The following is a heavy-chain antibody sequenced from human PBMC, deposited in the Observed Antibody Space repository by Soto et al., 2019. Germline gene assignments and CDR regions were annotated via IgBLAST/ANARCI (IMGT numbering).Heavy chain of an antibody. D-gene: IGHD2-15*01. CDR3: ARERWGGYCSGGSCYRYFDY. CDR1: GGTFSSYA. V-gene: IGHV1-69*12. Sequence: QVQLVQSGAEVKKPGSSVKVSCKASGGTFSSYAISWVRQAPGQGLEWMGGIIPIFGTANYAQKFQGRVTITADESPGTAYMELSSLRSEDTAVYYCARERWGGYCSGGSCYRYFDYWGQGTLVTVSS. J-gene: IGHJ4*02. CDR2: IIPIFGTA.